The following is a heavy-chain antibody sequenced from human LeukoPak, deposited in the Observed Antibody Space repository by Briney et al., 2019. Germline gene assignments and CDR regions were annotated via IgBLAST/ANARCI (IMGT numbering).Heavy chain of an antibody. V-gene: IGHV3-21*01. J-gene: IGHJ4*02. CDR3: ARDVEWELLYFDY. Sequence: GGSLRLSCAASGFTFSSYSMNWVRQAPGKGLEWVSSISSSSSYIYYADSVKGRFTISRDNAKNSLYLQMNSLRAEDTAGYYCARDVEWELLYFDYWGQGTLVTVSS. D-gene: IGHD1-26*01. CDR1: GFTFSSYS. CDR2: ISSSSSYI.